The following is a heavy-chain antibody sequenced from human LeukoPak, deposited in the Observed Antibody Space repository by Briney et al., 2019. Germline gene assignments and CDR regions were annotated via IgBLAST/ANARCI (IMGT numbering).Heavy chain of an antibody. CDR2: TDPSDSYT. CDR1: GYDFTSYW. V-gene: IGHV5-10-1*01. Sequence: GAPLKTSFRGSGYDFTSYWISWVRQIPGKGLGGMGGTDPSDSYTNYSPSFQAHVTISADKSISTVYLQWSSLKASVSARYYCGKHLAVHLLVPDYWGQGTLVTVSS. D-gene: IGHD2-15*01. J-gene: IGHJ4*02. CDR3: GKHLAVHLLVPDY.